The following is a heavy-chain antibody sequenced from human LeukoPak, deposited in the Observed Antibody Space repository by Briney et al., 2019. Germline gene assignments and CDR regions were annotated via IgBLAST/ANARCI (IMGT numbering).Heavy chain of an antibody. D-gene: IGHD6-19*01. CDR3: VRVDTSGWLDLDY. CDR2: IDTAGDT. V-gene: IGHV3-13*01. J-gene: IGHJ4*02. Sequence: GGSLRLSRLASVFAFSGFDMHWVRQPLGKGLEWVSGIDTAGDTYYPDSVKGRFTISRENLKNSIYLHMNSLRAGDTAVYFCVRVDTSGWLDLDYWSQGTLVTVSS. CDR1: VFAFSGFD.